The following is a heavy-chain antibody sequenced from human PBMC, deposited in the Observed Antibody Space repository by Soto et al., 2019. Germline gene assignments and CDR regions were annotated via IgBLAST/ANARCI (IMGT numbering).Heavy chain of an antibody. CDR2: INPSGGST. V-gene: IGHV1-46*01. CDR1: GYTFTSYY. Sequence: GASVKFSCKASGYTFTSYYMHWVRQAPGQGLEWMGIINPSGGSTSYAQKFQGRVTMTRDTSTSTVYMELSSLRSEDTAVYYCARDYYGSGSPDAFDIWGQGTMVTVSS. D-gene: IGHD3-10*01. J-gene: IGHJ3*02. CDR3: ARDYYGSGSPDAFDI.